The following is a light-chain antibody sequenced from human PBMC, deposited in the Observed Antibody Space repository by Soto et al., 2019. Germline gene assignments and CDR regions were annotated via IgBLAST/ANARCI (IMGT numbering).Light chain of an antibody. V-gene: IGLV1-40*01. CDR1: SSNIGAGYD. CDR3: QSYDSSLSGS. J-gene: IGLJ2*01. Sequence: QSVLTQPPSVSGAPGQRVTISCTGSSSNIGAGYDVHWYQQLPGTAPKLLIYGNSNRPSGVPDRFSGSKSGTSASLAITGLQAEDEADHYCQSYDSSLSGSFGGGTKLTVL. CDR2: GNS.